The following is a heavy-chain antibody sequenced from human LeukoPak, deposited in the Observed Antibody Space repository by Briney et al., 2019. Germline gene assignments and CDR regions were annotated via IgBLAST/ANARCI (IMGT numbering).Heavy chain of an antibody. CDR2: IYSGGST. CDR1: GFTVSSNY. J-gene: IGHJ4*02. Sequence: GGSLRLSCAASGFTVSSNYMSWVRQAPGKGLEWVSVIYSGGSTYYADSVKGRFTISRDNYKNTLYLQMNSLRAEYTAVYYCAKAAKRTYYFDYWGQGTLVTVSS. V-gene: IGHV3-66*01. CDR3: AKAAKRTYYFDY.